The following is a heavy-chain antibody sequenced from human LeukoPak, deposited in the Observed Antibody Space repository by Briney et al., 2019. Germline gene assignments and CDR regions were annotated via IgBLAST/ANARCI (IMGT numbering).Heavy chain of an antibody. CDR2: IKQDGSAQ. CDR1: GFTVSGYW. CDR3: ARVDYYYYMDV. Sequence: GGSLRLSCAASGFTVSGYWMSWVRQAPGKGLEWVANIKQDGSAQNYVDSVKGRFTISRDNAKNSLCLQMNSLRAEDTAVYYCARVDYYYYMDVWGKGTTVTVSS. V-gene: IGHV3-7*01. J-gene: IGHJ6*03.